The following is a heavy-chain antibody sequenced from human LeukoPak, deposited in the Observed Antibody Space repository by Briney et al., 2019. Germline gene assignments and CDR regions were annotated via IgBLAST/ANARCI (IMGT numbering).Heavy chain of an antibody. V-gene: IGHV3-23*01. D-gene: IGHD1-1*01. CDR2: ISGSGGST. CDR3: AKVLGEYNWNYFFDY. Sequence: PGGSLRLSCAASGFTFSSYAMSWVRQAPGKGLEWVSAISGSGGSTYYADSVKGRFTISRGNSKKTLYLQMNSLRAEDTAVYYCAKVLGEYNWNYFFDYWGQGTLVTVSS. CDR1: GFTFSSYA. J-gene: IGHJ4*02.